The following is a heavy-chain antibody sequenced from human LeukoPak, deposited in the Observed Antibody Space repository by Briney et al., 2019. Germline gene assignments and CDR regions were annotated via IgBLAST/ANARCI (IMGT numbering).Heavy chain of an antibody. Sequence: SETLSLTCTVSGGSISSYYWSWIRQPPGKGLEWIGYIYNSGSTNYNPSLKSRVTMSVDTSKNQFSLKLSSVTAADTAVYYCARVGSHCFDCWGQGTLVTVSS. V-gene: IGHV4-59*01. J-gene: IGHJ4*02. D-gene: IGHD6-13*01. CDR3: ARVGSHCFDC. CDR2: IYNSGST. CDR1: GGSISSYY.